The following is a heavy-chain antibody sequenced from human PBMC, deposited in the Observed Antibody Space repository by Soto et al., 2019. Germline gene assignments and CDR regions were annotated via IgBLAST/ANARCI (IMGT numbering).Heavy chain of an antibody. V-gene: IGHV3-15*07. D-gene: IGHD3-10*02. CDR3: TATLTYYYIPSVQKFYYPGMDV. J-gene: IGHJ6*02. CDR2: IKSKNEGGTI. CDR1: GFTFSNAW. Sequence: EIQLVESGGGPVKPGGSLRLSCAASGFTFSNAWMDWVRQVPGKGLEWVGRIKSKNEGGTIDYGAPVKVRFTISRDDSKNSLFLQMNSLQIEDTAVYYCTATLTYYYIPSVQKFYYPGMDVWGQGNTVTVS.